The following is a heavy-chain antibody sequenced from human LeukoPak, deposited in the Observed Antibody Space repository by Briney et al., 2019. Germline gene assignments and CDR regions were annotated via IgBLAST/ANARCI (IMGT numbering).Heavy chain of an antibody. CDR3: ARSTYYDRAGHNGAAAFDI. CDR1: GYSFTNYW. J-gene: IGHJ3*02. CDR2: IYPGDSDT. D-gene: IGHD3-22*01. V-gene: IGHV5-51*01. Sequence: GESLKISCKGSGYSFTNYWIGWVRQMPGKGLEWMGIIYPGDSDTRYSLSFQGQVTISADKSTTTAYLQWNSLKASDTAIYYCARSTYYDRAGHNGAAAFDIWGQGTMVTVSS.